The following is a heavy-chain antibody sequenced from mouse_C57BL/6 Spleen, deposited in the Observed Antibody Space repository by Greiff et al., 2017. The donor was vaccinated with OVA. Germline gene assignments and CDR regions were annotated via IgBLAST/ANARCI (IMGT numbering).Heavy chain of an antibody. V-gene: IGHV1-52*01. CDR3: ARRGELGQGCAY. D-gene: IGHD4-1*01. J-gene: IGHJ3*01. Sequence: QVQLQQPGAELVRPGSSVKLSCKASGYTFTSYWMHWVKQRPIQGLEWIGNIDPSDSETHYNQKFKDKATLTVDKSSSTAYMQLSSLTSEDSAVYYCARRGELGQGCAYWGQGTLVTVSA. CDR1: GYTFTSYW. CDR2: IDPSDSET.